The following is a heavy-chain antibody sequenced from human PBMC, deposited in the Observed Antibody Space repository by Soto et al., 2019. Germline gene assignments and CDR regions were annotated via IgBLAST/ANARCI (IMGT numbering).Heavy chain of an antibody. CDR3: ATIAARDNYYYYGMDV. Sequence: ASVKVSCKVSGYTLTELSMHWVRQAPGKGLEWMGGFDPEDGETIYAQKFQGRVTMTEDTSTDTAYMELSSLRPEDTAVYYCATIAARDNYYYYGMDVWGQGTTVTVSS. CDR2: FDPEDGET. CDR1: GYTLTELS. J-gene: IGHJ6*02. V-gene: IGHV1-24*01. D-gene: IGHD6-6*01.